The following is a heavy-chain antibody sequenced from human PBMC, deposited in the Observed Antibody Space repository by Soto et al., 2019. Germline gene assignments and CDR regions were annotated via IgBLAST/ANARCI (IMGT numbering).Heavy chain of an antibody. V-gene: IGHV4-59*01. CDR2: IYYSGST. Sequence: SETLSLTCTVSGGSISSYYWSWIRQPPGKGLEWIGYIYYSGSTNYNPSLKRRVTISVDTSKNQFSLKLSSVTAADTAVYYCARVPYSGYVFDYWGQGTLVTVSS. CDR1: GGSISSYY. J-gene: IGHJ4*02. CDR3: ARVPYSGYVFDY. D-gene: IGHD5-12*01.